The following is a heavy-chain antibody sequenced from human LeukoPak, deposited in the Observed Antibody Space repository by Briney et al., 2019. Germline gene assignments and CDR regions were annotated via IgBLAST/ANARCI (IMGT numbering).Heavy chain of an antibody. CDR2: IYYSVNT. Sequence: PSETLSLTCAVSGGSISSGGYSWSWIRQPPGKGLEWIGYIYYSVNTYYSPSLKSRVTISVDTSKNQFSLKLSSVTAADTAVYYCARAGSGSYHFDYWGQGTLVTVSS. J-gene: IGHJ4*02. V-gene: IGHV4-30-4*07. CDR3: ARAGSGSYHFDY. CDR1: GGSISSGGYS. D-gene: IGHD3-10*01.